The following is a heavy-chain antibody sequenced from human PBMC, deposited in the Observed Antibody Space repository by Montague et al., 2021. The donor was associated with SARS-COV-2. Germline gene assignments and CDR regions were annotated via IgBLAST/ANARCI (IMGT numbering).Heavy chain of an antibody. J-gene: IGHJ4*02. CDR1: GYGFTRYW. CDR3: ARSQHCGSDCYFAY. D-gene: IGHD2-21*02. V-gene: IGHV5-10-1*01. Sequence: QSGAEVKKSGESLRISCRGSGYGFTRYWISWVRQMPGKGLEWTGRVNPADSQTNYSPSFQGQVTISVDKSITTAYLQWSSLKPSDTAIYYCARSQHCGSDCYFAYWGQGSLVTVSS. CDR2: VNPADSQT.